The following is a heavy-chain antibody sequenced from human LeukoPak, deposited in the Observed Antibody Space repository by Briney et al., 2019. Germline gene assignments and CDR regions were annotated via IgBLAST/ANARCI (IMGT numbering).Heavy chain of an antibody. D-gene: IGHD2-21*02. Sequence: GGSLRLSCAASGFTFSNAWMSWVRQAPGKGLEWVGRIKSKTDGGTTDYAAPVKGRFTISRDDSKNTLYLQMNSLKTEDTAVYYCTTDIRGGLLWRWLWGQGTLVTVSS. J-gene: IGHJ4*02. CDR1: GFTFSNAW. CDR3: TTDIRGGLLWRWL. V-gene: IGHV3-15*01. CDR2: IKSKTDGGTT.